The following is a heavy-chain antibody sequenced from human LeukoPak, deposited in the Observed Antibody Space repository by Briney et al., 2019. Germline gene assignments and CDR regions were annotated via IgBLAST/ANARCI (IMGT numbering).Heavy chain of an antibody. CDR1: GGTFSSYA. Sequence: SVKVSCKASGGTFSSYAISWVRQAPGQGLEWMGGIIPIFGTANYAQKFQGRVTITADESTSTAYMELSSLRSEDTAVYYCARETVLLWSPSQYYYYYGMDVWGQGTTVTVSS. J-gene: IGHJ6*02. D-gene: IGHD3-10*01. V-gene: IGHV1-69*13. CDR2: IIPIFGTA. CDR3: ARETVLLWSPSQYYYYYGMDV.